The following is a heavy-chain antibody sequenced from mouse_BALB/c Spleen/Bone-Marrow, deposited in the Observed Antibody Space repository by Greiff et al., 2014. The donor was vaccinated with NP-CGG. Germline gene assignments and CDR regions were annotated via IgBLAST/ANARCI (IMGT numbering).Heavy chain of an antibody. Sequence: DVKLQESGAELVKPGASVKLSCTASGFNIKDTYMHWVKQRPEQGLEWIGRIDPANGNTKYDPKFQGKATITADTSSNTAYLQLSSLTSEDTAVYYCARYSYGSRGYYFDYWGQGTTPTVSS. CDR1: GFNIKDTY. V-gene: IGHV14-3*02. CDR2: IDPANGNT. D-gene: IGHD1-1*01. CDR3: ARYSYGSRGYYFDY. J-gene: IGHJ2*01.